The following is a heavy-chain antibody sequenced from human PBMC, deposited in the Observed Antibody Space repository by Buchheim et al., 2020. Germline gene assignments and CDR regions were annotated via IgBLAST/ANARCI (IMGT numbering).Heavy chain of an antibody. J-gene: IGHJ6*02. CDR2: IYSGGST. CDR3: ARNWNDREYGMDV. Sequence: EVQLVESGGGLVQPGGSLRLSCAASGFTVSSNYMSWVRQAPGKGLEWVSVIYSGGSTYYADSVQGRFTISRDNSKNTLYLQMNSLRAEDTAVYYCARNWNDREYGMDVWGQGTT. D-gene: IGHD1-1*01. CDR1: GFTVSSNY. V-gene: IGHV3-66*01.